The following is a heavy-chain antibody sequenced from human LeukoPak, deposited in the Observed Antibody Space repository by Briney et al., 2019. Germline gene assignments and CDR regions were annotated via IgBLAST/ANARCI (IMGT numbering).Heavy chain of an antibody. CDR3: ASSRYGYCSSISCYVLSY. CDR1: GFTLSSYA. J-gene: IGHJ4*02. Sequence: PGGSLRLSCAASGFTLSSYAMHWVRQAPGKGLEWVAVISYDGSNKDYADSVQGRVTISRDNSKNTLYLQMNSLRTEDTAMYYCASSRYGYCSSISCYVLSYWGQGTLVTVSS. D-gene: IGHD2-2*01. CDR2: ISYDGSNK. V-gene: IGHV3-30*04.